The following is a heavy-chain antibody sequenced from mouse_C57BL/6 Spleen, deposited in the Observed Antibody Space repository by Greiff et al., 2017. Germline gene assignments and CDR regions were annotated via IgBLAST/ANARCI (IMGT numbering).Heavy chain of an antibody. J-gene: IGHJ4*01. CDR2: IYPRGGNT. Sequence: QVQLQQSGAELARPGASVKLSCTASGYTFTSYGISWVKQRTGQGLEWIGEIYPRGGNTYYTEKFKGKATLTADTSSSTAYMELRRLTSENSAVYFCARWTTGVGSDAMAYWGQGTSVTVSS. V-gene: IGHV1-81*01. CDR1: GYTFTSYG. D-gene: IGHD1-3*01. CDR3: ARWTTGVGSDAMAY.